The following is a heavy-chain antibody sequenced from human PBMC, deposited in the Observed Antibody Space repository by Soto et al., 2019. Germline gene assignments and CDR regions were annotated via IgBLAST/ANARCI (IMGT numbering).Heavy chain of an antibody. Sequence: KPSETLSLTCGVYSGSFGGYYWSWIRQPPGKGLEWIGEINHSGSTNYNPSLKSRVTISIDTSKNQFSLKLTSVTAADTAVYYCASPSVDCGGDCYYFAYWGQGTLVTVSS. CDR2: INHSGST. J-gene: IGHJ4*02. D-gene: IGHD2-21*02. V-gene: IGHV4-34*01. CDR3: ASPSVDCGGDCYYFAY. CDR1: SGSFGGYY.